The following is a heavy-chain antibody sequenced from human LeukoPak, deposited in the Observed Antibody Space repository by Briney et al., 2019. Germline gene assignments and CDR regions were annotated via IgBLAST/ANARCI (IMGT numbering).Heavy chain of an antibody. J-gene: IGHJ4*02. CDR3: VTDGDKWNDFEY. D-gene: IGHD1-1*01. V-gene: IGHV3-7*01. CDR2: IDKNGNEI. Sequence: GGSLRLSCAASGLSISNFWMHWVRQAPGKGLEWVAIIDKNGNEIKYVDSVKGRFTLSRDNAKHSVYLQMNSLRTEDTALYYCVTDGDKWNDFEYWGQGTLVTVSS. CDR1: GLSISNFW.